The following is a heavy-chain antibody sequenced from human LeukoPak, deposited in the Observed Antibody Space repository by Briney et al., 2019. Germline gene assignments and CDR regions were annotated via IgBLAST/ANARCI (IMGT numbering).Heavy chain of an antibody. CDR3: ARGKPMINYYFDY. D-gene: IGHD3-22*01. Sequence: QPGRSLRLSCAASGFTFSSYGMHWVRQAPGKGLEWVAVIWYDGSNKYYADSVKGRFTISRDNSKNTLYLQMNSLRAEDTAVYYCARGKPMINYYFDYWGQGTLVTVSS. CDR2: IWYDGSNK. CDR1: GFTFSSYG. J-gene: IGHJ4*02. V-gene: IGHV3-33*01.